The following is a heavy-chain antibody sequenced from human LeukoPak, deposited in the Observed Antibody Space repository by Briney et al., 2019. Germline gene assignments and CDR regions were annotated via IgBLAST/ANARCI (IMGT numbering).Heavy chain of an antibody. D-gene: IGHD2-15*01. CDR3: ARGPRGYCTGGSCYHY. Sequence: SETLSLTCTVSGGSVSSGSYYWSWIRQPPGKGLEWIGYIYYSGNTNYSPSLKSRVPISVDTSKNQFSLRLSSVTAADTAVYYCARGPRGYCTGGSCYHYWGQGTLVTVSS. J-gene: IGHJ4*02. CDR1: GGSVSSGSYY. V-gene: IGHV4-61*01. CDR2: IYYSGNT.